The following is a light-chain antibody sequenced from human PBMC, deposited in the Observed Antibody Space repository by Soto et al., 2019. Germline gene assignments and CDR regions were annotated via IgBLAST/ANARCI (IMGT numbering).Light chain of an antibody. V-gene: IGLV1-44*01. J-gene: IGLJ3*02. CDR3: AAWDDSLNGRAV. CDR1: DSNIGSNT. Sequence: QSVLTQPPSASGTPGQRVTISCSGSDSNIGSNTVNWYRQVPGTAPKLLIYSNSQRPSGVPDRFSGSKSGTAASLAISGLQSEDDGYYYCAAWDDSLNGRAVFGGGTQLTVL. CDR2: SNS.